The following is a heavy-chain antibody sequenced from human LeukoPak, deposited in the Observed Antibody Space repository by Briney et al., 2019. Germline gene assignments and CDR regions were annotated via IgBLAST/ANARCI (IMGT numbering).Heavy chain of an antibody. J-gene: IGHJ6*03. D-gene: IGHD2-15*01. CDR3: ARALGYCSGGSCSAYYYMDV. CDR1: GGTFSSYA. Sequence: SVKVSCKASGGTFSSYAISWVRQAPGQGLEWMGGIIPIFGTANYAQKFQGRVTITADESTSTAYMELSSLRSEDTAVYYCARALGYCSGGSCSAYYYMDVWGKGTTVTISS. CDR2: IIPIFGTA. V-gene: IGHV1-69*13.